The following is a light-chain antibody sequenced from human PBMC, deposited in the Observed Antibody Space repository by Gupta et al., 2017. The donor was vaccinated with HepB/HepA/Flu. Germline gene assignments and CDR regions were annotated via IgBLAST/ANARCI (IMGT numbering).Light chain of an antibody. CDR2: AAS. CDR1: QSISSY. Sequence: DIQMTQSPSSLSASVGDRVTITCRASQSISSYLNWYQQKPGKAPKLLIYAASRVQSGVPSRFSGSGSGTDFTLTISRLQPEDFAAYYCQHRHSTPWTFGQGTKVEIK. CDR3: QHRHSTPWT. J-gene: IGKJ1*01. V-gene: IGKV1-39*01.